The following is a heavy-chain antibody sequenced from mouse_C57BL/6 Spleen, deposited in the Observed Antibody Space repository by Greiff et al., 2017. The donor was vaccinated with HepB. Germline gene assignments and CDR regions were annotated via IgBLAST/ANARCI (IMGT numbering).Heavy chain of an antibody. CDR3: ARHYYGRGYYFDY. D-gene: IGHD1-1*01. CDR1: GYTFTSYW. V-gene: IGHV1-64*01. J-gene: IGHJ2*01. Sequence: VQLQQSGAELVKPGASVKLSCKASGYTFTSYWMHWVKQRPGQGLEWIGMIHPNSGSTNYNEKFKSKATLTVDKSSSTAYMQLSSLTSEDSAVYYCARHYYGRGYYFDYWGQGTTLTVSS. CDR2: IHPNSGST.